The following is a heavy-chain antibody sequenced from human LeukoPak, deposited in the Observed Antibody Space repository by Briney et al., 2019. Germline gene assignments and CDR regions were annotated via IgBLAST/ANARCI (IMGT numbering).Heavy chain of an antibody. CDR3: ARVGYGDYVHWFDP. Sequence: SQTLSLTCTVSGGSISSGGYYWSWIRQHPGKGLEWIGYIYYSGSTYYNPSLKSRVTISVDTSKNRFSLKLSSVTAADTAVYYCARVGYGDYVHWFDPWGQGTLVTVSS. J-gene: IGHJ5*02. CDR1: GGSISSGGYY. V-gene: IGHV4-31*03. CDR2: IYYSGST. D-gene: IGHD4-17*01.